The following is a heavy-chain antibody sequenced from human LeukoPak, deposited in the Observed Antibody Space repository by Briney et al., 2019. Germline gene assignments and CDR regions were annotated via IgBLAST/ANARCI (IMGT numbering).Heavy chain of an antibody. V-gene: IGHV1-18*01. CDR3: ARVGYDSSGYYYYFYVDV. J-gene: IGHJ6*03. CDR2: ISAYNGNT. D-gene: IGHD3-22*01. CDR1: GYTFTSYG. Sequence: ASVKVSCKASGYTFTSYGISWVRQAPGHGLEWMGWISAYNGNTNYAQKLQGRVTMTTDTSTSTAYMELRSLRSDDTAVYYCARVGYDSSGYYYYFYVDVWGKGTTITVSS.